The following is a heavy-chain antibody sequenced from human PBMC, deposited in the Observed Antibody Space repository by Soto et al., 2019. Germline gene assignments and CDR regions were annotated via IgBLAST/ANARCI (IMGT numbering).Heavy chain of an antibody. D-gene: IGHD6-19*01. J-gene: IGHJ4*02. CDR2: IYWDDDK. CDR3: THIVVAGLGYYFDY. Sequence: QITLKESGPTLVKPTQTLTPTCTFSGFSLSSTRMAVGWIRQPPGKALEWLALIYWDDDKRYSPFLKSRLTITKDTAKNQVVLTESNMDPVDTARYYCTHIVVAGLGYYFDYWGQGTLVTVSS. V-gene: IGHV2-5*02. CDR1: GFSLSSTRMA.